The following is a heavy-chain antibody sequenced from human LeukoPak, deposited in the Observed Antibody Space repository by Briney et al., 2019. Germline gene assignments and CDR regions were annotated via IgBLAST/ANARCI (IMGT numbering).Heavy chain of an antibody. V-gene: IGHV4-38-2*01. J-gene: IGHJ3*02. Sequence: SETLSLTCAVSGYSISSGYYWGWIRTPPGKGLEWIGSIYHSGSTYYNPSLKSRVTISVDTSKNQFSLKLSSVTAADTAVYYCARPIATMGKKGAFDIWGQGTMVTVSS. CDR2: IYHSGST. CDR3: ARPIATMGKKGAFDI. CDR1: GYSISSGYY. D-gene: IGHD5-12*01.